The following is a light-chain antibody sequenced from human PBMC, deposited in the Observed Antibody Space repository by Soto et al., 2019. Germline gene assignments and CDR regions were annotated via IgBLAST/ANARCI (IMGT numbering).Light chain of an antibody. CDR2: GAS. J-gene: IGKJ1*01. CDR3: LQDYNYPWT. V-gene: IGKV3-15*01. Sequence: EIVMTQSPATLSVSPGGRATLSCRASQSISDTLAWYQQKPGQAPRLLIYGASKRATGFPARFSGSGSGTDFTLTISSLQPEDFAIYYCLQDYNYPWTFGQGTKVDIK. CDR1: QSISDT.